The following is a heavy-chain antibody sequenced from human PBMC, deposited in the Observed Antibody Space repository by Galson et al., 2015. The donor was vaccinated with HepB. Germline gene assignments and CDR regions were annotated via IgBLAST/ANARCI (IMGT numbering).Heavy chain of an antibody. CDR2: IIPILGIA. J-gene: IGHJ5*02. Sequence: SVKVSCKASGGTFSSYSISWVRQAPGQGLEWMGRIIPILGIANYAQKFQGRVTITADKSTSTAYMELSSLRSEDTAVYYCARVGYGDFPKFDPWGQGTLVTVSS. D-gene: IGHD4-17*01. CDR1: GGTFSSYS. CDR3: ARVGYGDFPKFDP. V-gene: IGHV1-69*02.